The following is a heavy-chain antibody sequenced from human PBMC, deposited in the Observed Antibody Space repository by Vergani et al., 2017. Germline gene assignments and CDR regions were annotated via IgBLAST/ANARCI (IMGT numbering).Heavy chain of an antibody. CDR2: IIPIFGKA. J-gene: IGHJ4*02. CDR3: ASLHSSGYYYFDY. CDR1: GGTFSSYA. V-gene: IGHV1-69*01. Sequence: QVQLVQSGAEVKKPGSSVKVSCKASGGTFSSYAISWVRQAPGQGLEWMGGIIPIFGKANYAQKFQGRDTITADEATSTAYMELSSLRSEDTAVYYCASLHSSGYYYFDYWGQGTLVTVSS. D-gene: IGHD3-22*01.